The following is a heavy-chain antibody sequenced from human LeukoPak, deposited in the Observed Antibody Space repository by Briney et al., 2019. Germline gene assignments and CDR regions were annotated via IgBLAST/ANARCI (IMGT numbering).Heavy chain of an antibody. CDR2: INHSGST. D-gene: IGHD6-13*01. CDR3: ARAVRSSSWYGRYFDY. Sequence: SETLSPTCAVYGGSFSGYYWSWIRQPPGKGLEWIGEINHSGSTNYNPSLKSRVTISVDTSKNQFSLKLSSVTAADTAVYYCARAVRSSSWYGRYFDYWGQGTLVTVSS. J-gene: IGHJ4*02. V-gene: IGHV4-34*01. CDR1: GGSFSGYY.